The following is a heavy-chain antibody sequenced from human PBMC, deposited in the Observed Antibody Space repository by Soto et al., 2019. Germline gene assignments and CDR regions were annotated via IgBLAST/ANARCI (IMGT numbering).Heavy chain of an antibody. D-gene: IGHD6-6*01. CDR3: ARDNGAEYSSSGEGAFDI. CDR1: GGSISSYY. Sequence: SETLSLTCTVSGGSISSYYWSWIRQPPGKGLEWIGYIYYSGSTNYNPSLKSRVTISVDTSKNQFSLKLSSVTAADTAVYYCARDNGAEYSSSGEGAFDIWGQGTMVTVSS. CDR2: IYYSGST. J-gene: IGHJ3*02. V-gene: IGHV4-59*01.